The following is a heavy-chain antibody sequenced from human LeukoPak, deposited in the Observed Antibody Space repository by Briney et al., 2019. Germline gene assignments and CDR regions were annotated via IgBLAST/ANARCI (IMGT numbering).Heavy chain of an antibody. CDR1: GFTFSSYS. J-gene: IGHJ4*02. Sequence: TGGSLRLSCAASGFTFSSYSMNWVRQAPGKGLEWVSSISSSSYIYYADSVKGRFTISRDNAKNSLYLQMNSLRAEDTAVYYCARIADFDWLLGYFDYWGQGTLVTVSS. V-gene: IGHV3-21*04. CDR3: ARIADFDWLLGYFDY. D-gene: IGHD3-9*01. CDR2: ISSSSYI.